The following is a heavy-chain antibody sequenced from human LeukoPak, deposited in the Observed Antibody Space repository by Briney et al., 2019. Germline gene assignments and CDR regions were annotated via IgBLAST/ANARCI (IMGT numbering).Heavy chain of an antibody. J-gene: IGHJ3*02. D-gene: IGHD5-18*01. CDR1: GYTFTGYY. Sequence: ASVKVSCKASGYTFTGYYMHWVRQAPGQGLEWMGWINPNSGGTNYAQKFQGRVTMTRDTSISTAYMELSRLRSDDTAVYYCARDRNRGYSYGYPDALDIWGQGTMVTVSS. V-gene: IGHV1-2*02. CDR3: ARDRNRGYSYGYPDALDI. CDR2: INPNSGGT.